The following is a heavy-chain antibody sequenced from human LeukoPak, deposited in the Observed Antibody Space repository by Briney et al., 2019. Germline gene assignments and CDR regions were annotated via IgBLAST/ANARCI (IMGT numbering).Heavy chain of an antibody. CDR2: IYNDGSGT. D-gene: IGHD2-2*01. V-gene: IGHV3-74*01. J-gene: IGHJ5*02. CDR1: GFGFNNYW. Sequence: GGSLRLSCAASGFGFNNYWMHWVRQPPGKGPVWVSRIYNDGSGTSYADSVKGRFTISRDNAKNTLYLQMNGLRAEDTAVYYCARGIGYDPAWGQGTLVIVSS. CDR3: ARGIGYDPA.